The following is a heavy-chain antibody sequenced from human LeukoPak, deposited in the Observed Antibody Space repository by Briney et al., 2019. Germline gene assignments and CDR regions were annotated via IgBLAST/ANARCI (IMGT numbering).Heavy chain of an antibody. CDR3: ARGCNGGSCYSDAFDI. D-gene: IGHD2-15*01. J-gene: IGHJ3*02. V-gene: IGHV1-18*01. CDR1: GYTFTSYG. CDR2: ISAYNGNT. Sequence: ASVKVSCKASGYTFTSYGISWVRQATGQGLEWMGWISAYNGNTNYAQKLQGRVTMTTDTSTSTAYMELRSLRSDDTAVYSCARGCNGGSCYSDAFDIWGQGTMVTVSS.